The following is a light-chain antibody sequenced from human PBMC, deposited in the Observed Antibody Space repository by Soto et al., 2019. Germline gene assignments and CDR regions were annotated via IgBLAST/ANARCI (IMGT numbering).Light chain of an antibody. CDR3: QSADSSGTYV. CDR2: EDS. V-gene: IGLV3-25*02. Sequence: YDLPQPHPVSVSPGQTARITCSGDALAKQYAYWYRQKPGQGPVLVIYEDSERPSGILERFSGSSSGKTVTLTISGVQAEDEADYYCQSADSSGTYVFGGGTK. J-gene: IGLJ2*01. CDR1: ALAKQY.